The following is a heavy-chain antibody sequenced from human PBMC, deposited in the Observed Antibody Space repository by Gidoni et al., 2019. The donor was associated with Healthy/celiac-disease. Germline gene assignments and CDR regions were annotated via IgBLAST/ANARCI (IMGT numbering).Heavy chain of an antibody. Sequence: QVQLVQSGAEVKKPGASVKVSCKASGYTFTSYDINWVRQATGPGLEWMGWMNPNSGNTGYAQKFQGRVTMTRNTSISTAYMELSSLRSEDTAVYYCARDSSSSDSGYYYGMDVWGQGTTVTVSS. CDR1: GYTFTSYD. D-gene: IGHD6-6*01. J-gene: IGHJ6*02. CDR2: MNPNSGNT. V-gene: IGHV1-8*01. CDR3: ARDSSSSDSGYYYGMDV.